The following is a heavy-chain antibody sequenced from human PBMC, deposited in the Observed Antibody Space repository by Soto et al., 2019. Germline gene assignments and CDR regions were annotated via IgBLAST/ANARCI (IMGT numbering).Heavy chain of an antibody. J-gene: IGHJ3*02. V-gene: IGHV3-73*01. D-gene: IGHD3-22*01. CDR2: IRSKANSYAT. CDR3: TRFRTYYYDSSGSSIFDI. Sequence: GGSLRLSCAASGFTFSGSAMHWVRQASGKGLEWVGRIRSKANSYATAYAASVKGRFTISRDDSKNTAYLQMNSLKTEDTAVYYCTRFRTYYYDSSGSSIFDIWGQGTMVTV. CDR1: GFTFSGSA.